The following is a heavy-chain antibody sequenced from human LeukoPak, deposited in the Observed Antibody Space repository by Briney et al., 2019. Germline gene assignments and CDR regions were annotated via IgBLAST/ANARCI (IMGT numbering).Heavy chain of an antibody. D-gene: IGHD2-21*01. J-gene: IGHJ4*02. CDR2: ISSSSSTI. V-gene: IGHV3-48*01. CDR3: ARASGCGGDCHAFDY. CDR1: GFTFSSYS. Sequence: PGGSLRLSCAASGFTFSSYSMNWVRQAPGKGLEWVSYISSSSSTIYYADSVKGRFTISRDNAKNSLYLQMNSLRAEDTAVYYCARASGCGGDCHAFDYWGQGTLVTVSS.